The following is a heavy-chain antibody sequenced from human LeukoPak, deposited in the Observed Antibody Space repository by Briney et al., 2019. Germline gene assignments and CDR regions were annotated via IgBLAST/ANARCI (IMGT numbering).Heavy chain of an antibody. Sequence: GGSLRLSCAVSGFTFSTYNMNWVRQAPGKGLEWVSAISGSGGSTYYADSVKGRLTISRDNSKNTLYLQMNSLRAEDTAVYYCAKDLDAVAGFVFFPWGQGTLVTVSS. CDR3: AKDLDAVAGFVFFP. D-gene: IGHD6-19*01. CDR1: GFTFSTYN. V-gene: IGHV3-23*01. J-gene: IGHJ5*02. CDR2: ISGSGGST.